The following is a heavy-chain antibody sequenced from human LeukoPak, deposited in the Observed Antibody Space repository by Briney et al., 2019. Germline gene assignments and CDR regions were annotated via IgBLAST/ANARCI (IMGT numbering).Heavy chain of an antibody. J-gene: IGHJ5*02. CDR3: ARGNAPNWFDP. V-gene: IGHV1-2*04. Sequence: ASVKVSCKASGYTFTSYDINWVRQATGQGLEWMGWINPNSGGTNYAQKFQGWVTMTRDTSISTAYTELSRLRSDDTAVYYCARGNAPNWFDPWGQGTLVTVSS. D-gene: IGHD3-10*01. CDR2: INPNSGGT. CDR1: GYTFTSYD.